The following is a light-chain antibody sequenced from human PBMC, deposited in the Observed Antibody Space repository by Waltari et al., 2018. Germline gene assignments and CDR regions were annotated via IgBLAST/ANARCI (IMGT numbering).Light chain of an antibody. V-gene: IGKV3-20*01. CDR3: QKYVSLPAT. Sequence: SCRASQGVSRSLALYQQKPGQAPRLLIYDASTRATGIPDRFSGSGSGTDFSLTISRLEPEDFAVYYCQKYVSLPATFGQGTTVEIK. CDR1: QGVSRS. CDR2: DAS. J-gene: IGKJ1*01.